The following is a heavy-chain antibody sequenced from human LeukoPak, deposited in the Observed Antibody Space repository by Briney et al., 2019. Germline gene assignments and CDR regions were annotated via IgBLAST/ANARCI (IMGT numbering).Heavy chain of an antibody. V-gene: IGHV4-59*01. J-gene: IGHJ6*03. D-gene: IGHD2/OR15-2a*01. CDR3: ARGTKHQRIWAYYYYYMDV. CDR2: IYYSGST. CDR1: GGSISSYY. Sequence: SEALSLTCTVSGGSISSYYWSWIRQPPGKGLEWIGYIYYSGSTNYNPSLKSRVTISVDTSKNQFSLKLSSVTAADTAVYYCARGTKHQRIWAYYYYYMDVWGKGTTVTISS.